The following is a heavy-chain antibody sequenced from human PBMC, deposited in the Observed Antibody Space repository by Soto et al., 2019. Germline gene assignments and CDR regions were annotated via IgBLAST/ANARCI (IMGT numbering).Heavy chain of an antibody. V-gene: IGHV3-21*01. Sequence: PGGSLRLSCAASGFTFSSYSMNWVRQAPGKGLEWVSSISSSSSFIYYADSVKGRFTISRDNAKNSLYLQMNSLRAEDTAVYYCARDWTLTPGYCITSCYNLDYWGQGTLVTVSS. D-gene: IGHD2-2*02. J-gene: IGHJ4*02. CDR2: ISSSSSFI. CDR1: GFTFSSYS. CDR3: ARDWTLTPGYCITSCYNLDY.